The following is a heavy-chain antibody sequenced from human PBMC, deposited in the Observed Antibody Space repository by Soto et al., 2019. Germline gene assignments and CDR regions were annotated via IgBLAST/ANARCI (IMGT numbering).Heavy chain of an antibody. Sequence: SETLCLTCPGARGSASPHDWTWSRQTAGKGLEWIAYIHSSGSAYYNPSLESRVIISIDTSKNQFSLKVNSVNTADTAVYYCANVGRIAAAGTWFDPWGQRTPVTVSS. V-gene: IGHV4-59*02. CDR2: IHSSGSA. D-gene: IGHD6-13*01. J-gene: IGHJ5*02. CDR1: RGSASPHD. CDR3: ANVGRIAAAGTWFDP.